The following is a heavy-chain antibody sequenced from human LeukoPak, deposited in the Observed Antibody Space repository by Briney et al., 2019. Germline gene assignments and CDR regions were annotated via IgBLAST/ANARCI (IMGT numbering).Heavy chain of an antibody. Sequence: GGSLRLSCAASGFTFSSYAMHWVRQAPGKGLEWVAVISYDGSNKYYADSVKGRFTISRDNSKNTLYLQMNSLRAEDTAVYYCAKDAGALRRGGWSSPFDYWGQGTLVTVSS. CDR1: GFTFSSYA. CDR3: AKDAGALRRGGWSSPFDY. CDR2: ISYDGSNK. J-gene: IGHJ4*02. D-gene: IGHD6-19*01. V-gene: IGHV3-30-3*01.